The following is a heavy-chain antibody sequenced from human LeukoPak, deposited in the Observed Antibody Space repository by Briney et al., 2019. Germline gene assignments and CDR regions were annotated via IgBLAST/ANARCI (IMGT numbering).Heavy chain of an antibody. J-gene: IGHJ2*01. Sequence: SQTLSLTCTVSGGSVRSGGYYWSWIRQHPGKGLEWIGYIYYSGSTYYNPSLQSRVTISKDTSKNQFSLKLSSVTAADTAVYYCARRAPSAGYFDLWGRGTLVTVSS. CDR3: ARRAPSAGYFDL. CDR2: IYYSGST. V-gene: IGHV4-31*03. CDR1: GGSVRSGGYY.